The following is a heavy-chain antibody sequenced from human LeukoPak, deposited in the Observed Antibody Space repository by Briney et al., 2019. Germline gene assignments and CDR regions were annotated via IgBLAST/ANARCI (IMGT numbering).Heavy chain of an antibody. CDR1: GGSISSSSYY. CDR3: ARAPGYCSSTSCYSLGVYYYYYMDV. Sequence: SETLSLTCTVSGGSISSSSYYWGWIRQPPGKRLEWIGSIYYSGSTYYNPSLKSRVTISVDTSKNQFSLKLSSVTAADTAVYYCARAPGYCSSTSCYSLGVYYYYYMDVWGKGTTVTVSS. D-gene: IGHD2-2*01. CDR2: IYYSGST. J-gene: IGHJ6*03. V-gene: IGHV4-39*07.